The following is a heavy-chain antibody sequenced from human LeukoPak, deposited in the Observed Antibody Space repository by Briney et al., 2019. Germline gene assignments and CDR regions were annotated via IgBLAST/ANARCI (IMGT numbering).Heavy chain of an antibody. D-gene: IGHD3-3*01. CDR2: IIPIFGTA. Sequence: GASVKVSCKASGGTFSSYAISWVRQAPGQGLGWMGGIIPIFGTANYAQKFQGRVTITTDESTSTAYMELSSLRSEDTAVYYCARGPKYYDFWSGSRPDAFDIWGQGTMVTVSS. CDR3: ARGPKYYDFWSGSRPDAFDI. CDR1: GGTFSSYA. J-gene: IGHJ3*02. V-gene: IGHV1-69*05.